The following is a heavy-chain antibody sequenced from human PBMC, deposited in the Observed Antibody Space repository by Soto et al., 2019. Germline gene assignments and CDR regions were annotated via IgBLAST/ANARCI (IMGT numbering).Heavy chain of an antibody. CDR3: AITMVSKKQLPGYYYYYYMDV. V-gene: IGHV4-34*01. Sequence: QVQLQQWGAGLLKPSETLSLTCAVYGGSFSGYYWSWIRQPPGKGLEWIGEINHSGSTNYNPSLKSRVTISVDTSKNQFSLKLSSVTAADTAVYYCAITMVSKKQLPGYYYYYYMDVWGKGTTVTVSS. D-gene: IGHD3-10*01. J-gene: IGHJ6*03. CDR2: INHSGST. CDR1: GGSFSGYY.